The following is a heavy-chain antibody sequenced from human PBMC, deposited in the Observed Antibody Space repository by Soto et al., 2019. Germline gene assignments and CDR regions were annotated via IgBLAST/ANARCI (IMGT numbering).Heavy chain of an antibody. CDR2: INSDGSST. V-gene: IGHV3-74*01. D-gene: IGHD3-10*01. J-gene: IGHJ6*02. CDR1: GFTFSSYW. CDR3: ARDERITMVRGVTTAYYYYGMDV. Sequence: EVQLVESGGGLVQPGGSLRLSCAASGFTFSSYWMHWVRQAPGKGLVWVSCINSDGSSTSYADSVKGRFTISRDNAKNTLYLQMNSLRAEDTAVYYCARDERITMVRGVTTAYYYYGMDVWGQGTTVTVSS.